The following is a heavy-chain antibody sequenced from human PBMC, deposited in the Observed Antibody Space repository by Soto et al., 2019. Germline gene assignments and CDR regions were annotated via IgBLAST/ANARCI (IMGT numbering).Heavy chain of an antibody. CDR1: GLTFNTYL. Sequence: QVQLVESGRGVVQPGGSLRLSCTTSGLTFNTYLMHWFLQAPGKRLEGVAIIGYDGSNKYYADSVKGRFTISRDNSKNTLYLQINSLRAEDTALYYCARSDCTGAYCYSWPFNYGVDVWGQGTTVTVSS. V-gene: IGHV3-33*08. CDR2: IGYDGSNK. D-gene: IGHD2-8*02. CDR3: ARSDCTGAYCYSWPFNYGVDV. J-gene: IGHJ6*02.